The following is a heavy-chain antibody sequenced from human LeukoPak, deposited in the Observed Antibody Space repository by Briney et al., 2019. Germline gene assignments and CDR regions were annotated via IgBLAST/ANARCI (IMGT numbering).Heavy chain of an antibody. CDR2: IDRDGSRI. J-gene: IGHJ4*02. D-gene: IGHD3-22*01. Sequence: GGSLRLSCAVSGFTFSSYWMHWVRQAPGKGLVWVSRIDRDGSRINYADSVKGRFTISRDNSKNTLYLQMNSLRAEDTAVYYCAKDIAHRYESPIDYWGQGTLVTVSS. CDR3: AKDIAHRYESPIDY. CDR1: GFTFSSYW. V-gene: IGHV3-74*01.